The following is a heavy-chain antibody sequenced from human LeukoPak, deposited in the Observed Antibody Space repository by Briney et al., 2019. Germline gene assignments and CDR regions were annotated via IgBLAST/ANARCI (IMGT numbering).Heavy chain of an antibody. J-gene: IGHJ4*02. CDR3: ARARGSGSGSWDY. Sequence: SQTLSLTCAISGDSVSSNSAAWNWIRQSSSRGLEWLGRTYYRSKWYNDYAVSLKSRITLNPDTSKNQFSLQLNSVTPEDTAVYYCARARGSGSGSWDYWGQGTLVTVSS. CDR1: GDSVSSNSAA. V-gene: IGHV6-1*01. CDR2: TYYRSKWYN. D-gene: IGHD3-10*01.